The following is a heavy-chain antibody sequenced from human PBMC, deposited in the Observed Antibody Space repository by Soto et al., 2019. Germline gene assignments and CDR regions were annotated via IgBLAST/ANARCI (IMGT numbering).Heavy chain of an antibody. D-gene: IGHD2-2*01. V-gene: IGHV3-7*03. CDR1: GFTFSSYW. CDR2: IKQDGSEK. CDR3: ARGVYCSSTSCLFADY. J-gene: IGHJ4*02. Sequence: GGSLRLSCTASGFTFSSYWMSWVRQAPGKGLEWVANIKQDGSEKYYVDSVKGRFTISRDNAKNSLYLQMNSLRAEDTAVYYCARGVYCSSTSCLFADYWGQGTLVTVSS.